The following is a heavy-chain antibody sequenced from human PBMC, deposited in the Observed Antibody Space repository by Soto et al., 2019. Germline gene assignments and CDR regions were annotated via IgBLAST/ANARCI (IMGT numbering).Heavy chain of an antibody. CDR1: VFTFSSYS. CDR2: ISSSSSSTI. CDR3: ARVIGSGSSMDV. J-gene: IGHJ6*03. V-gene: IGHV3-48*01. D-gene: IGHD3-10*01. Sequence: GGSLRLSCAASVFTFSSYSMNWVRQAPGKGLEWVSYISSSSSSTIYYADSVKGRFTISRDNAKNSLYLQMNSLRAEDTAVYYCARVIGSGSSMDVWGKGPTVTVSS.